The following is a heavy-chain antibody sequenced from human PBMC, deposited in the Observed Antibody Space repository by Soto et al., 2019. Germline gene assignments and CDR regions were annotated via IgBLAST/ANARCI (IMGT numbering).Heavy chain of an antibody. CDR1: GGSISGFD. D-gene: IGHD6-19*01. J-gene: IGHJ4*02. V-gene: IGHV4-59*01. Sequence: SETLSLTCIVSGGSISGFDWSWTRQPPGKGLERIGYIHRGGNTYYSPSLENRVTISVDTSRNQFSLKLRSVTAADTAVYYCARGGWSNDYWGQGILVTVSS. CDR3: ARGGWSNDY. CDR2: IHRGGNT.